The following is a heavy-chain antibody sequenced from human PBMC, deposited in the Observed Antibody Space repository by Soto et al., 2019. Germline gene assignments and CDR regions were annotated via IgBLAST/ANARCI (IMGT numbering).Heavy chain of an antibody. Sequence: QVQLVQSGAEVKKPGSSVKVSCKASGGTFSSYTISWVRQAPGQGLEWMGRIIPILGIANYAQKFQGRVTITADKSTSTGYMELSSLRSEDTAVYYCARGRASVGPCYFDYWGQGTLVTVSS. V-gene: IGHV1-69*02. J-gene: IGHJ4*02. CDR3: ARGRASVGPCYFDY. CDR1: GGTFSSYT. CDR2: IIPILGIA. D-gene: IGHD1-26*01.